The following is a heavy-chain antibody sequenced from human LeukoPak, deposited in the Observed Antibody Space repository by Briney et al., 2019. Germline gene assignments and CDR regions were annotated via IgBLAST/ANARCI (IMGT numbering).Heavy chain of an antibody. CDR1: GGSIGSGYY. CDR2: IHYGGTT. V-gene: IGHV4-39*02. D-gene: IGHD2-21*02. CDR3: TRDIGDFVSDF. Sequence: SSETLSLTCTVSGGSIGSGYYWAWIRQPPGKGLEWIGSIHYGGTTHYNPSLQSRVTISADTSKNQFALDLRSVTAADTAVYYCTRDIGDFVSDFWGQGTLVTVSS. J-gene: IGHJ4*02.